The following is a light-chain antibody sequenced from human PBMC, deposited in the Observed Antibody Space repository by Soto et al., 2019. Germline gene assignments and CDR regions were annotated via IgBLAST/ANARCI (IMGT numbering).Light chain of an antibody. CDR3: QQSYGTPLT. J-gene: IGKJ4*01. CDR2: AAS. Sequence: DMEMTQSPSSLSASVGDRVTITCRASQSISNYLNWYQHKPGKVPKLLIYAASSLQSGVTTRFSGSGSGTDFTLTINSLQPEDFATYYCQQSYGTPLTFGGGTKIAIK. CDR1: QSISNY. V-gene: IGKV1-39*01.